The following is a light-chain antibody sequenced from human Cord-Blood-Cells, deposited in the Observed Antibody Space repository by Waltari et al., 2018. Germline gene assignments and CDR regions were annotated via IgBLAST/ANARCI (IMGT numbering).Light chain of an antibody. CDR2: AAS. Sequence: IQMTQSPSSLSASVGDRVTITCRASQSISSYLNWYQQKPGKALKLLIYAASSLQSGVPSRFSGSGSGTDFTLTISSLQPEDIATYYCQQSYSTPYTFGQGTKLEIK. V-gene: IGKV1-39*01. J-gene: IGKJ2*01. CDR3: QQSYSTPYT. CDR1: QSISSY.